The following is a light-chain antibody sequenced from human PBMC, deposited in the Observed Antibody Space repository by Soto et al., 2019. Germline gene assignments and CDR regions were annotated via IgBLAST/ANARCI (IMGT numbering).Light chain of an antibody. CDR1: QSVLYSPNNKNY. J-gene: IGKJ2*01. V-gene: IGKV4-1*01. CDR2: WAS. CDR3: QEYYTPQFT. Sequence: DIVMTQSPDSLAISLGERATINCKSSQSVLYSPNNKNYLAWYQQKPGQPPKLLISWASTRESGVPDRFSGSGSGTDFSLTISSLQAEDVALYYCQEYYTPQFTFGQGTKLGVK.